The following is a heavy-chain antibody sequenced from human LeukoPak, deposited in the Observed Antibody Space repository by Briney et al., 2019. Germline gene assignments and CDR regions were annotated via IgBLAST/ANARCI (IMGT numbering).Heavy chain of an antibody. CDR3: ARVRSSSWYQYYYYGMDV. J-gene: IGHJ6*02. CDR2: INSDGSSA. V-gene: IGHV3-74*01. CDR1: GFTFSSYW. D-gene: IGHD6-13*01. Sequence: GGSLRLSCAASGFTFSSYWMQWVRQAPGKGLVWVSRINSDGSSASYADSVKGRFTISRDNAKNTLYLQMNSLRAEDTAVYYCARVRSSSWYQYYYYGMDVWGQGTTVTVSS.